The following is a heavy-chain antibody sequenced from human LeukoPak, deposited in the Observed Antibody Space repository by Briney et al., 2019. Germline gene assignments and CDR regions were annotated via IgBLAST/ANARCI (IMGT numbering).Heavy chain of an antibody. CDR2: IIPIFGTA. V-gene: IGHV1-69*13. D-gene: IGHD6-6*01. J-gene: IGHJ4*02. CDR1: GGTFSSYA. CDR3: ARAGVAARLTPFDY. Sequence: PSVKVSCKASGGTFSSYATSWVRQAPGQGLEWMGGIIPIFGTANYAQKFQGRVTITADESTSTAYMELSSLRSEDTAVYYCARAGVAARLTPFDYWGQGTLVTVSS.